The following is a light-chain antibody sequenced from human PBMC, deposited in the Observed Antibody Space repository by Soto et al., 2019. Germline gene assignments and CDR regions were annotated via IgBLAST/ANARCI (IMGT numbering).Light chain of an antibody. CDR3: QQYGSSWT. CDR1: QSVSSSY. J-gene: IGKJ1*01. CDR2: GAS. Sequence: IVLTQSPATLSLSPGERATLSCRASQSVSSSYLAWYQQKPGQAPRLLIYGASSRATGIPDRFSGSGSGTDFTLTISRLEPEDFAVYYCQQYGSSWTFGQGTKVDTK. V-gene: IGKV3-20*01.